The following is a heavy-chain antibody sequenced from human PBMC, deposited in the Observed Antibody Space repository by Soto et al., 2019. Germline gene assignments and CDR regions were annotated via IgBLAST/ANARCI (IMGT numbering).Heavy chain of an antibody. J-gene: IGHJ4*02. CDR1: GFTFSSNA. V-gene: IGHV3-23*01. D-gene: IGHD3-16*02. CDR3: AKFPRMITFVGVIPRDYFDY. Sequence: RLSCAASGFTFSSNAMSWVRQAPGKGLEWVSAISGSGGSTYYADSEKGRFTISRDNSKNTLYLQMNSLRAEDTAVYYCAKFPRMITFVGVIPRDYFDYWDQGALVTVST. CDR2: ISGSGGST.